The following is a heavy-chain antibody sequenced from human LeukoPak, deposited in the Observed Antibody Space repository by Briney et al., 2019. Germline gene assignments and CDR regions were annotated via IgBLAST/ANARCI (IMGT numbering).Heavy chain of an antibody. CDR2: IYTSGST. Sequence: PSETLPLTCTVSGGSISSYYWSWIRQPAGKGLEWIGRIYTSGSTNYNPSLKSRVTMSVDTSKNQFSLKLSSVTAADTAVYYCARELYYYDSSGYYTHFDYWGQGTLVTVSS. V-gene: IGHV4-4*07. CDR1: GGSISSYY. CDR3: ARELYYYDSSGYYTHFDY. D-gene: IGHD3-22*01. J-gene: IGHJ4*02.